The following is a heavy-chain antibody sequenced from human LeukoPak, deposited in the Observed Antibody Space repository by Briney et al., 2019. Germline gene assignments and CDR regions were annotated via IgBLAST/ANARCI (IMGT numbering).Heavy chain of an antibody. CDR1: GGSISSSSYY. V-gene: IGHV4-39*07. CDR3: ARGSPYSSSWYSYYYYGMDV. D-gene: IGHD6-13*01. CDR2: IYYSGST. J-gene: IGHJ6*02. Sequence: SETLSLTCTVSGGSISSSSYYWGWIRQPPGKGLEWIGSIYYSGSTYYNPSLKSRVTISVDTSKNQFSLKLSSVTAADTAVYYCARGSPYSSSWYSYYYYGMDVWGQGTTVTVSS.